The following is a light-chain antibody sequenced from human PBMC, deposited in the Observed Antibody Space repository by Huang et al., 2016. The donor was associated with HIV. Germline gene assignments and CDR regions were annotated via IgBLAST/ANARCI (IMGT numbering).Light chain of an antibody. CDR2: SAS. J-gene: IGKJ5*01. CDR3: QQYNNWPPIT. Sequence: EIMMTQSPATLSVSPGERATLSCRASQRVSSNLAWYQQKPGQAPRLLIYSASTRATGIPPRFSGSGSGTEFSLTISSLQSEDLAVYYCQQYNNWPPITFGQGTRLEIK. CDR1: QRVSSN. V-gene: IGKV3-15*01.